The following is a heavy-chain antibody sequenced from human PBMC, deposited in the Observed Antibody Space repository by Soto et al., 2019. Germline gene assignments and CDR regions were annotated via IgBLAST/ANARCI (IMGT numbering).Heavy chain of an antibody. CDR1: GFTFSSYG. V-gene: IGHV3-33*01. Sequence: PGGSLRLSCAASGFTFSSYGMHWVRQAPGKGLEWVAVIWYDGSNKYYADSVKGRFTISRDNSKNTLYLQMNSLRAEDTAVYYCARGHSNYDILTGYYSSLDYWGQGTLVTVSS. D-gene: IGHD3-9*01. CDR3: ARGHSNYDILTGYYSSLDY. CDR2: IWYDGSNK. J-gene: IGHJ4*02.